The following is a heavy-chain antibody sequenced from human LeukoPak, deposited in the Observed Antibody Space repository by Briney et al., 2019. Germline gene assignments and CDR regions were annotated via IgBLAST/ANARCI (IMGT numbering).Heavy chain of an antibody. V-gene: IGHV3-7*04. CDR2: IKQDGSEK. J-gene: IGHJ4*02. Sequence: GGSLRLSCAASGFTFSGFWMSWVRQAPGKGLRWVANIKQDGSEKYYVDSVKGRFTISRDNAKNSVYMQMNSLRAEDTAVYYCAGGSGWLIDYWGQGTLVTVSS. CDR3: AGGSGWLIDY. CDR1: GFTFSGFW. D-gene: IGHD6-19*01.